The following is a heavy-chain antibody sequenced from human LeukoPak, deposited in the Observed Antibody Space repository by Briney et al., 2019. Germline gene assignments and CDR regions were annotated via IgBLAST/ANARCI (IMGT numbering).Heavy chain of an antibody. CDR3: AREIDEYSSSWYYYYSYMDV. D-gene: IGHD6-13*01. CDR2: INHSGST. Sequence: PSETLSLTCAGYGGSFSGDYWSWIRQPPGKGLEWIGEINHSGSTNYNPSLKSRVTISVDTSKNQFSLKLSSVTAADTAVYYCAREIDEYSSSWYYYYSYMDVWGKGTTVTVSS. J-gene: IGHJ6*03. V-gene: IGHV4-34*01. CDR1: GGSFSGDY.